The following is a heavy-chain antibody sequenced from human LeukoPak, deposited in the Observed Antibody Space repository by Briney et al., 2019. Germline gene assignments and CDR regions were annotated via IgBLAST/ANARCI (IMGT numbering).Heavy chain of an antibody. CDR2: IYYSGST. V-gene: IGHV4-39*01. CDR1: GGSISSSSYS. Sequence: PSETLSLTCTVSGGSISSSSYSWGWIRQPPGKGLEWIGSIYYSGSTYYNPSLKSRVTISVDTSKNQFSLKLSSVTAADTAVYYCAKSINNVEMATPYDAFDIWGQGTMVTVSS. J-gene: IGHJ3*02. D-gene: IGHD5-24*01. CDR3: AKSINNVEMATPYDAFDI.